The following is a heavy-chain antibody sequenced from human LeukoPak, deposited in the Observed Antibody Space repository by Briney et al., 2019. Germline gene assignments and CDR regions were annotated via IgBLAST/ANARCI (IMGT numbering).Heavy chain of an antibody. Sequence: GGSLRLSCISSGFSFNTYGMRWVRQAPGKGLEWLTFIRHDGRDKYYADSVKGRFSISRDNSKNTLYLQINSLRAEDTAVYYCARLMVGQAGVGATHFDYWGQGTLVIVSS. V-gene: IGHV3-30*02. D-gene: IGHD1-26*01. J-gene: IGHJ4*02. CDR3: ARLMVGQAGVGATHFDY. CDR2: IRHDGRDK. CDR1: GFSFNTYG.